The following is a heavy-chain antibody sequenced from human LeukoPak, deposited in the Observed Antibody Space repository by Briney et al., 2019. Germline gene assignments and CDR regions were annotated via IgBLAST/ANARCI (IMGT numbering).Heavy chain of an antibody. J-gene: IGHJ4*02. CDR1: GDSISSHY. CDR2: VHYSGST. Sequence: PSETLSLTCNVSGDSISSHYWTWIRQPPGKGLEWIGYVHYSGSTNSKPSLKSRVTISVDTSKNQFSLKLSSVTAADTAIYYCAGGRASPPCFFDYWGQGALVTVSS. CDR3: AGGRASPPCFFDY. V-gene: IGHV4-59*11.